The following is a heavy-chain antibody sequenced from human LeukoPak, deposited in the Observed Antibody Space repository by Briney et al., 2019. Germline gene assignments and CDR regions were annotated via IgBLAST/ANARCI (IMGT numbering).Heavy chain of an antibody. CDR3: ARPDYYGSGSYAFDI. CDR2: INPNSGGT. CDR1: GYSFIGYH. J-gene: IGHJ3*02. D-gene: IGHD3-10*01. V-gene: IGHV1-2*02. Sequence: GASVKVSCKASGYSFIGYHMHWVRQAPGHGLEWMAWINPNSGGTNYAQKFQGRVTMTRDTSISTAYMELSRLRSDDTAVYYCARPDYYGSGSYAFDIWGQGTMVTVSS.